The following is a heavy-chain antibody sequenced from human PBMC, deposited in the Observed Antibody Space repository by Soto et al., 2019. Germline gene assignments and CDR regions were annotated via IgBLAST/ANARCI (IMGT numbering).Heavy chain of an antibody. CDR1: GFTFSSYG. Sequence: QVQLVESGGGVVQPGRSLRLSCAASGFTFSSYGMHWVRQAPGKGLEWVAVISYDGSNKYYADSVKGRFTISRDNSKNTLYLQMNSLRAEDTAVYYCAKESGQQLVQYAFDIWGQGTMVTVSS. D-gene: IGHD6-13*01. CDR2: ISYDGSNK. V-gene: IGHV3-30*18. J-gene: IGHJ3*02. CDR3: AKESGQQLVQYAFDI.